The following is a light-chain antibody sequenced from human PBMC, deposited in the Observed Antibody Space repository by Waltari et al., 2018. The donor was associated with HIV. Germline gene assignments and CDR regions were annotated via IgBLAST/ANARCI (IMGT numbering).Light chain of an antibody. CDR1: QSISSW. CDR3: QQYKSYWT. J-gene: IGKJ1*01. CDR2: GAS. Sequence: DIQMTQSPSTLSASIGDRVTITCRASQSISSWLAWYQQKPGKAPKLLIYGASTLESGVPSRFSGSGSGTEFTLTISRLQSDDFATYYCQQYKSYWTFGQGTKVDIK. V-gene: IGKV1-5*03.